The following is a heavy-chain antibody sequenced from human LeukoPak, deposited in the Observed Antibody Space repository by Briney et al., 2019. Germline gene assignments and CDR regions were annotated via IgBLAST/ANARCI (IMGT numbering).Heavy chain of an antibody. CDR1: GFTFSSYS. Sequence: GGSLRLSCAASGFTFSSYSMNWVRQAPGKGLEWVANIKQDGSEKYYVDSVKGRFTISRDNAKNSLYLQMNSLRAEDTAVYYCARWGYSGSYYYFDYWGQGTLVTVSS. D-gene: IGHD1-26*01. V-gene: IGHV3-7*01. J-gene: IGHJ4*02. CDR2: IKQDGSEK. CDR3: ARWGYSGSYYYFDY.